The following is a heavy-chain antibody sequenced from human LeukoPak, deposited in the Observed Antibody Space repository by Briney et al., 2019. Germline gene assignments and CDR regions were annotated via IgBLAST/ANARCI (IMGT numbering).Heavy chain of an antibody. Sequence: GESLKISCNGSKDTFDNYWIGWVRQMPGKGLEWMGIIYPDDSDTRYSPSFQGQVTISADKSINTAFLQWRSLKASDTAIYFCARSRWRTSFDSWGQGALVTVSS. CDR3: ARSRWRTSFDS. CDR1: KDTFDNYW. D-gene: IGHD1-14*01. J-gene: IGHJ4*02. CDR2: IYPDDSDT. V-gene: IGHV5-51*01.